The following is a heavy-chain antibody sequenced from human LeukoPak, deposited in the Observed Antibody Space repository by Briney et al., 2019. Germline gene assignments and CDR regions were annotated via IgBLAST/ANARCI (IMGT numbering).Heavy chain of an antibody. CDR1: GYTFTSYV. J-gene: IGHJ4*02. V-gene: IGHV1-8*01. Sequence: WASVKVSCKASGYTFTSYVINWVRQASGQGREWMGWMNPNSGNTGYAQKFQGRVTMTRNTSMSTAYMELNSLRSEDTAVYYCARANYYGSGKKDLDYWGQGTLVTVSS. CDR2: MNPNSGNT. CDR3: ARANYYGSGKKDLDY. D-gene: IGHD3-10*01.